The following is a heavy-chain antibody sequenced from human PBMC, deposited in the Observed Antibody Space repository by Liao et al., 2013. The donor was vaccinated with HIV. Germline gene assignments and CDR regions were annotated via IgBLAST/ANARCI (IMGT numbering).Heavy chain of an antibody. CDR1: GDLIRRDNYY. J-gene: IGHJ4*02. CDR2: IYTGMSTTGTT. Sequence: QVRLQESGPGLVKPSQTLSLTCTVSGDLIRRDNYYWTWIRQPAGKGLEWIGHIYTGMSTTGTTNYNPSLKSRVTISVDTSKNQFSLKLSSVTAADTAVYYCARRKWQPQLVQAPRYYFDYWGQGTLVTVSS. V-gene: IGHV4-61*02. D-gene: IGHD6-13*01. CDR3: ARRKWQPQLVQAPRYYFDY.